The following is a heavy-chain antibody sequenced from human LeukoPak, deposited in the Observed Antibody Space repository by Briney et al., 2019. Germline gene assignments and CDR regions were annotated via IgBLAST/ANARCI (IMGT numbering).Heavy chain of an antibody. D-gene: IGHD3-22*01. CDR3: ARDPTTSYYYDSSGRYYFDY. J-gene: IGHJ4*02. Sequence: SETLSLTCTVSGGSISSSSYYWGWIRQPPGKGLEWIGSIYYSGSTYYNPSLKSRVTISVDTSKNQFSLKLSSVTAADTAVYYCARDPTTSYYYDSSGRYYFDYWGQGTLVTVSS. V-gene: IGHV4-39*07. CDR1: GGSISSSSYY. CDR2: IYYSGST.